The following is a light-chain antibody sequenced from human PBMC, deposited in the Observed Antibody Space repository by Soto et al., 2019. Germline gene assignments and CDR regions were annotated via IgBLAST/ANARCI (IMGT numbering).Light chain of an antibody. J-gene: IGKJ1*01. CDR1: QSVSSSY. V-gene: IGKV3-20*01. Sequence: EIELTQSPGTLSLSPGERATLSCRASQSVSSSYLAWYQQKPGQAPRAIIYGASSWATVIPDRFSGSGSGTDFTLTISRLEPEDFAVYYGQQYGSTPRTFGQGTKVEIK. CDR3: QQYGSTPRT. CDR2: GAS.